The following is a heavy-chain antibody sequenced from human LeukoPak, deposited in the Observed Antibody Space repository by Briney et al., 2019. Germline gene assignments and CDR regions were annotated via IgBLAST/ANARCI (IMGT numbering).Heavy chain of an antibody. V-gene: IGHV3-21*01. Sequence: GGSLRLSCAASGFTFSSYGFHWVRQAPGKGLEWVSFISSSSSYIYYADSVKGRFTISRDNAKNSLYLQMNSLRAEDTAVYYCARGGSSWYYFDYWGQGTLVTVSS. CDR3: ARGGSSWYYFDY. J-gene: IGHJ4*02. D-gene: IGHD6-13*01. CDR2: ISSSSSYI. CDR1: GFTFSSYG.